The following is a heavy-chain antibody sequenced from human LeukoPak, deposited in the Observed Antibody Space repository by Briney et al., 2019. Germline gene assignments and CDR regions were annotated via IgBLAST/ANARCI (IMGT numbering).Heavy chain of an antibody. V-gene: IGHV4-34*01. CDR1: GGSFSGYY. D-gene: IGHD3-22*01. J-gene: IGHJ4*02. CDR2: INHSGST. Sequence: SETLSLTCAVYGGSFSGYYWSWIRQPPGKGLEWIGEINHSGSTNYNPSLKSRVTISVDTSKNQFSLKLSSVTAADTAVYYCARGLLYYDSSGTGHLDYWGQGTLVTVSS. CDR3: ARGLLYYDSSGTGHLDY.